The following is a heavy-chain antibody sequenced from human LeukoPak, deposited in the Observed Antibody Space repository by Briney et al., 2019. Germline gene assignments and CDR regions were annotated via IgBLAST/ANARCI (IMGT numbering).Heavy chain of an antibody. CDR3: ARAKGSVGATLDY. CDR1: GGSISSRSYY. CDR2: IYHSGSA. Sequence: TASETLSLTCTVSGGSISSRSYYWGWIRQPPGKGLEWIGSIYHSGSAYYNPSLKSRVTVSVDTSKNQFSLKLSSVTAADTAVYYCARAKGSVGATLDYWGQGTLVTVSS. V-gene: IGHV4-39*07. D-gene: IGHD1-26*01. J-gene: IGHJ4*02.